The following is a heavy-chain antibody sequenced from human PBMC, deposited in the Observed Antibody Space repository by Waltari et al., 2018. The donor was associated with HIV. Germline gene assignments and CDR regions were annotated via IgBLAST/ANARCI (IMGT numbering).Heavy chain of an antibody. J-gene: IGHJ3*02. CDR2: IGVYNDNT. D-gene: IGHD4-17*01. CDR3: ARAPMTTGTSRGFDI. Sequence: QVQLVQSGAEVKKPGASLKVSCTASGYSFTRYGISWVRQAPGQGLEWIGWIGVYNDNTKYAQKIQDRLNIATDSPTSTAYMEWRSLRSDDTAVYYCARAPMTTGTSRGFDIWGQGTMVIVSS. CDR1: GYSFTRYG. V-gene: IGHV1-18*01.